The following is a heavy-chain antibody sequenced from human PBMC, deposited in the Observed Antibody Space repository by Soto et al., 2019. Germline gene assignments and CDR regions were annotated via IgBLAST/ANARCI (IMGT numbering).Heavy chain of an antibody. D-gene: IGHD2-21*02. CDR1: GYSFTSYW. Sequence: GESLKISCKGSGYSFTSYWIGWVRQMPGKGLERMGIIYPGDSDTRYSPSFQGQVTISADKSISTAYLQWSSLKASHTAMYYCARIRRAVVTPDAFDIWGQGTMVTVSS. J-gene: IGHJ3*02. CDR2: IYPGDSDT. V-gene: IGHV5-51*01. CDR3: ARIRRAVVTPDAFDI.